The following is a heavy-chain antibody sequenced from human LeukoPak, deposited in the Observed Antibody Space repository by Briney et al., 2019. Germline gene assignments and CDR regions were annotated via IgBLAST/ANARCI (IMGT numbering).Heavy chain of an antibody. V-gene: IGHV1-2*02. Sequence: ASVKVSCKASGYTFTSYYIHWVRQAPGQGLEWMGWINPNSGGTNYAQKFQGRVTMTRDTSISTAYMELSRLRSDDTAVYYCARDSAYCSSTSCSSFPNWFDPWGQGTLVTVSS. CDR1: GYTFTSYY. D-gene: IGHD2-2*01. J-gene: IGHJ5*02. CDR3: ARDSAYCSSTSCSSFPNWFDP. CDR2: INPNSGGT.